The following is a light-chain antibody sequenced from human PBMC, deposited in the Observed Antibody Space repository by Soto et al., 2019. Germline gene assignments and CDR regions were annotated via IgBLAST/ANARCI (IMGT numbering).Light chain of an antibody. CDR2: GAS. Sequence: EGGLTPSVGTVSLSTCASATLSVRASQSVAANYLAWYQQKRGQAPRLLIYGASSRATGIPDRFSGRGSGTDFTLTISRLEPEDFAVYHCQQYGSSPTFGQGTKVDTK. CDR3: QQYGSSPT. J-gene: IGKJ1*01. CDR1: QSVAANY. V-gene: IGKV3-20*01.